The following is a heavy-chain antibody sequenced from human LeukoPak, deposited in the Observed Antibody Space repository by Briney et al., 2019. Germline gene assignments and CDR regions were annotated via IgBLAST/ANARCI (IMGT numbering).Heavy chain of an antibody. J-gene: IGHJ4*02. CDR2: INPYSGGT. V-gene: IGHV1-2*02. Sequence: ASVKVSCKASGYTFTGYYMHWVRQAPGQGLEWMGWINPYSGGTNYARKFQGRVTMTRDSSISTAYMELSSLRSDDTAVYYCARENGSGQNDYWGQGTLVTVSS. CDR3: ARENGSGQNDY. D-gene: IGHD2-15*01. CDR1: GYTFTGYY.